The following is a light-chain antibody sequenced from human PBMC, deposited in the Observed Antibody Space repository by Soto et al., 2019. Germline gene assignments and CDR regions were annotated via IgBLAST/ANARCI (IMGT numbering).Light chain of an antibody. J-gene: IGKJ2*01. CDR3: QQRSTWPQT. Sequence: EIVLTQSPATLSLSPGERATLSCRASQSVSSYLAWFQQKPGQAPRLLIYDASNRAPGIPARFSGSGSGTDFTLTISSLEPEDFAVYYCQQRSTWPQTFGQGTKLEI. V-gene: IGKV3-11*01. CDR2: DAS. CDR1: QSVSSY.